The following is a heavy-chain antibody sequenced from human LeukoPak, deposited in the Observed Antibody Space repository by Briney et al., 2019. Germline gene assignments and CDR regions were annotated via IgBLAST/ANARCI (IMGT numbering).Heavy chain of an antibody. V-gene: IGHV3-23*01. J-gene: IGHJ4*02. D-gene: IGHD6-6*01. CDR3: AKGGGSVAAHYFDY. Sequence: GGSLRLSCAASGFTLSSYAMSWVRQAPGTGLEWVSTTSGSGDITYYADSVKGRFTISRDNSKNTFYLQMNSLRAEDTAVYYCAKGGGSVAAHYFDYWGQGPLVTVSS. CDR1: GFTLSSYA. CDR2: TSGSGDIT.